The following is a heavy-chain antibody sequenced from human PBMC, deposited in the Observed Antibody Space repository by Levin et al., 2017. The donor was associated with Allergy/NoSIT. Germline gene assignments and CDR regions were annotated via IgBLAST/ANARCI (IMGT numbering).Heavy chain of an antibody. CDR2: ITGGGFNT. D-gene: IGHD1-1*01. J-gene: IGHJ3*01. V-gene: IGHV3-23*01. CDR3: AKKQGGTSGFSFDV. CDR1: GFTLTEYA. Sequence: GESLKISCDASGFTLTEYAMSWVRQAPGKGLEWVSVITGGGFNTYYGDSVKGRFTVSRDNSKNTLYLELNSLRAEDTAVYYCAKKQGGTSGFSFDVWGQGTMVTVSS.